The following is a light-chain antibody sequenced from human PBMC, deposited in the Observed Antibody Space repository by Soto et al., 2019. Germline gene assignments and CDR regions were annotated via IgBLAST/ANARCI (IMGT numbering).Light chain of an antibody. CDR2: GAS. CDR1: QSVSSN. Sequence: ETVMTQSPATLSVSPGERATLSCRASQSVSSNLAWYQQKPGQAPRLLIYGASTRATGIPARFSGSGSGTEFTLTISSLQSEDSAAYYCQQYNDWPPTFGQGTDLEIK. J-gene: IGKJ2*01. CDR3: QQYNDWPPT. V-gene: IGKV3-15*01.